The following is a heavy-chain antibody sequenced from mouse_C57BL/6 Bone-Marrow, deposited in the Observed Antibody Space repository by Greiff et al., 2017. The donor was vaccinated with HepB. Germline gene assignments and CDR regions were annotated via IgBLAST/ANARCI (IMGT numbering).Heavy chain of an antibody. CDR3: TRDQLNYGSRDWYFDV. Sequence: EVMLVESGEGLVKPGGSLKLSCAASGFTFSSYAMSWVRQTPEKRLEWVAYISSGGDYIYYADTVKGRFTISRDKARNTLYLQMSSLKSEDTAMYYCTRDQLNYGSRDWYFDVWGTGTTVTVSS. CDR2: ISSGGDYI. J-gene: IGHJ1*03. V-gene: IGHV5-9-1*02. CDR1: GFTFSSYA. D-gene: IGHD1-1*01.